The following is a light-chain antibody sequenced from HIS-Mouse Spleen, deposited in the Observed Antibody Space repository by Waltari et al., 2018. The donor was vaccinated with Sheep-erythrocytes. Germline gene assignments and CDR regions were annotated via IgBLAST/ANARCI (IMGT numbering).Light chain of an antibody. CDR1: SRDVGSYNF. CDR2: EGS. V-gene: IGLV2-23*01. J-gene: IGLJ3*02. CDR3: CSYAGSSTPWV. Sequence: QSALTQPASVSGSPGQSIPISCPVTSRDVGSYNFFSWYQQHPGKAPKLMIYEGSKRPSGVSNRFSGSKSGNTASLTISGLQAEDEADYYCCSYAGSSTPWVFGGGTKLTVL.